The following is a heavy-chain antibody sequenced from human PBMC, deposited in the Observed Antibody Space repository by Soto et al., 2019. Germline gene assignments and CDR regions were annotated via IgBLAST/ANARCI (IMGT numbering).Heavy chain of an antibody. Sequence: ELQLLESGGGLVQPGGSLRLSCAASGFIFSSYAMSWVRQAPGKGLEWVSAISGSGGFTYYAHSVKGRFTISRDNSKNTLYQQINSLRAEDTAVYYFAKDKISTSCCNWFDPWGQGTLVTVSS. CDR1: GFIFSSYA. D-gene: IGHD2-2*01. V-gene: IGHV3-23*01. CDR3: AKDKISTSCCNWFDP. J-gene: IGHJ5*02. CDR2: ISGSGGFT.